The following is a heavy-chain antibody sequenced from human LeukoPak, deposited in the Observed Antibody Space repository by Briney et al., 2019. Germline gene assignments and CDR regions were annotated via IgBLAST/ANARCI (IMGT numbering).Heavy chain of an antibody. D-gene: IGHD6-19*01. Sequence: ASVKVSCKASGYTFTGYYMHWVRQAPGQGPEWMGWIDPKNGGTDHAQRFQGRVTITRDTFINTAYMELTNLRSDDTAVYYCAPTHGNGWYYYDYWGQGTQVTVSS. CDR1: GYTFTGYY. J-gene: IGHJ4*02. V-gene: IGHV1-2*02. CDR3: APTHGNGWYYYDY. CDR2: IDPKNGGT.